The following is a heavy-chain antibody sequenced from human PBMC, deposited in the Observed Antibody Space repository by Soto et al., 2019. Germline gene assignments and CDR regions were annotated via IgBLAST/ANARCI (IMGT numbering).Heavy chain of an antibody. CDR2: ISYDGSNK. Sequence: QVQLVESGGGVVQPGRSLRLSCAASGFTFSSYAMHWVRQAPGKGLEWVAVISYDGSNKYYADSVKGRFTISRDNSKNTLYLQMNSLRAEDTAVYYCARDPGGHDYLDYWGQGTLVTVSS. CDR3: ARDPGGHDYLDY. V-gene: IGHV3-30-3*01. J-gene: IGHJ4*02. D-gene: IGHD3-16*01. CDR1: GFTFSSYA.